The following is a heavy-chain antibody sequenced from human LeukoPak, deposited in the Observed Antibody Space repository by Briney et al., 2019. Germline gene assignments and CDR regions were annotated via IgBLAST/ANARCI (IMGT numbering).Heavy chain of an antibody. Sequence: SETLSLTCTVSGGSISSYYWSWIRQPPGKGLEWIGYIYYSGSTNYNPSLKSRVTISVDASKNQFSLKLSSVTAADTAVYYCARYYYDYVWGSYSFDYWGQGTLVTVSS. CDR2: IYYSGST. J-gene: IGHJ4*02. CDR3: ARYYYDYVWGSYSFDY. D-gene: IGHD3-16*01. V-gene: IGHV4-59*01. CDR1: GGSISSYY.